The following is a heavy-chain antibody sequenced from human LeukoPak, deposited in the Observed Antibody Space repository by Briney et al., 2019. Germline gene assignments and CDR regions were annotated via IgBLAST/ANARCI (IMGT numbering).Heavy chain of an antibody. CDR1: GYTFTGYY. J-gene: IGHJ6*03. D-gene: IGHD3-22*01. V-gene: IGHV1-2*02. CDR3: ARCFYDSSGYYYYYMDV. Sequence: ASVKVSCKASGYTFTGYYMHWVRQAPGQGLEWMGWINPNSGGTNYAQKFQGRVTMTRDTSISTAYMELSRLRSDDTAVYYCARCFYDSSGYYYYYMDVWGKGTTVTVSS. CDR2: INPNSGGT.